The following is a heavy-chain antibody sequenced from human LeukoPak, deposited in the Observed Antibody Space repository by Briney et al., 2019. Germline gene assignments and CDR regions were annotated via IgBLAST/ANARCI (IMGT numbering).Heavy chain of an antibody. CDR2: IKPDGGEQ. Sequence: GGVLRLSCVASGFTFSNYWMNWVRQAPGKGLEWVANIKPDGGEQYYVDSVKGRFTISRDNAENSLYLQLSSLRAEDTAVYYCAGEQRTFDYWGQGILVTVSS. CDR1: GFTFSNYW. J-gene: IGHJ4*02. V-gene: IGHV3-7*03. CDR3: AGEQRTFDY. D-gene: IGHD5-24*01.